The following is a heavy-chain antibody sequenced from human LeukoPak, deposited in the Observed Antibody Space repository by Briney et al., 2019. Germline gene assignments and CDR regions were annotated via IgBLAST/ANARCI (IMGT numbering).Heavy chain of an antibody. J-gene: IGHJ4*02. V-gene: IGHV3-53*05. CDR2: IYSDNT. CDR1: GFTVSSNS. D-gene: IGHD1-26*01. CDR3: AKTLGGSYYG. Sequence: GGSLRLSCTVSGFTVSSNSMSWVRQAPGKGLEWVSFIYSDNTHYSDSVKGRFTISRDNSKNTLYLQMNSLRAEDTAVYYCAKTLGGSYYGWGQGTLVTVSS.